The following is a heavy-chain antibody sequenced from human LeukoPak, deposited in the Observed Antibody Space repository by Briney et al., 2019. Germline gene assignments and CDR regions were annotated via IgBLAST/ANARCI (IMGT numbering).Heavy chain of an antibody. V-gene: IGHV4-31*03. J-gene: IGHJ5*01. CDR1: GGSIGTSAYY. CDR2: ISDSGST. D-gene: IGHD3-16*02. Sequence: SETLSLTCTVSGGSIGTSAYYWNWIRQHPGTGLEWIGFISDSGSTLYNPSLKSRVTISSDTSKNQSSLKLTSVTAADMAVYYCARGRYSYGWNDSWGQGTLVTVSS. CDR3: ARGRYSYGWNDS.